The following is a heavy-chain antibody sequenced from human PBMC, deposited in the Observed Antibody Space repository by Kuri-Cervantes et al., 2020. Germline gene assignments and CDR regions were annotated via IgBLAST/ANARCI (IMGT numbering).Heavy chain of an antibody. V-gene: IGHV3-66*02. CDR1: GFTVSSNY. Sequence: GESLKISCAASGFTVSSNYMSWVRQAPGKGLEWVSVIYSGGSTYYADSVKGRFTIPRDNSKNTLYLQMNSLRAEDTAVYYCARDSLWFGELWAYYGMDVWGQGTTVTVSS. J-gene: IGHJ6*02. CDR2: IYSGGST. CDR3: ARDSLWFGELWAYYGMDV. D-gene: IGHD3-10*01.